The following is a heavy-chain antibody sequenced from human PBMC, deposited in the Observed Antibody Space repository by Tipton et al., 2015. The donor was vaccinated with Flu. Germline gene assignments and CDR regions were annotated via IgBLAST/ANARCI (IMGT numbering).Heavy chain of an antibody. J-gene: IGHJ6*02. V-gene: IGHV4-61*02. Sequence: TPSLTCTVSGDSIISSSYLWNWIRQPAGKGLEWIGRIYINGGTKYNPSLKGRVTISLDTSKNQFSMKLSSVTAADTAMYYCARDPLDVSSGYYYDYYYGMDVWGPGAAVTVSS. CDR3: ARDPLDVSSGYYYDYYYGMDV. D-gene: IGHD3-22*01. CDR1: GDSIISSSYL. CDR2: IYINGGT.